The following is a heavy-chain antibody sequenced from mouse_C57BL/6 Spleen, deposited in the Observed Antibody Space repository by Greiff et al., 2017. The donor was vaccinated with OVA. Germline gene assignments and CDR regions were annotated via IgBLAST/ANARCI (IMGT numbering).Heavy chain of an antibody. CDR3: ARRREGFDY. CDR2: IDPSDSYT. J-gene: IGHJ2*01. CDR1: GYTFTSYW. V-gene: IGHV1-59*01. Sequence: VKLQQPGAELVRPGTSVKLSCKASGYTFTSYWMHWVKQRPGQGLEWIGVIDPSDSYTNYNQKFKGKATLTVDTSSSTAYMQLSSLTSEDSAVYYCARRREGFDYWGQGTTLTVSS.